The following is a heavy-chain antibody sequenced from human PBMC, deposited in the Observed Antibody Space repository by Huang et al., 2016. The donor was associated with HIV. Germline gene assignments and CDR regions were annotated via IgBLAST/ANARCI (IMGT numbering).Heavy chain of an antibody. CDR1: GLTFDNSA. D-gene: IGHD6-19*01. CDR3: AKAPGWYFIFDN. CDR2: ISASGDTT. J-gene: IGHJ4*02. V-gene: IGHV3-23*01. Sequence: EVQLLESGGGLVQPGGSLRLSCAASGLTFDNSAMTWFRQAPGKGLEWVSVISASGDTTYYADFGKGRFTISRDNSKKTLYLQMNRRRAEDTAVYYCAKAPGWYFIFDNWGQGTLVTVSS.